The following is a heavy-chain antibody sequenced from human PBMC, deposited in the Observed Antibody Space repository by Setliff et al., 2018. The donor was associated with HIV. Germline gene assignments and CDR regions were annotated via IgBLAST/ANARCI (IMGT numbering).Heavy chain of an antibody. D-gene: IGHD2-2*01. CDR1: GFTLREVS. J-gene: IGHJ4*02. CDR2: FDPEDGET. V-gene: IGHV1-24*01. CDR3: AIDMVGGWLRPMPDF. Sequence: ASVNVSCKVSGFTLREVSMHWVRQAPGKGLEWMGYFDPEDGETVYAQKFQGRVTMTEDTSTNTAYMELSGLRSGDTAVYYCAIDMVGGWLRPMPDFWGQGALVTVSS.